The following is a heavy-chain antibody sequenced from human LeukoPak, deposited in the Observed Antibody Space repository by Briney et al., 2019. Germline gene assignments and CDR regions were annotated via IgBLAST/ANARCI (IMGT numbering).Heavy chain of an antibody. D-gene: IGHD3-10*01. J-gene: IGHJ4*02. Sequence: AGGSLRLSCAASGFTFSSNAMSWVRQAPGKGLECVSAISGSTGSTFYADSVKGRFTISRDNSKNTLYLQMNSLRAEDTAVYYCARDTMVRGVIPSRRTRGGFDYWGQGTLVTVSS. CDR1: GFTFSSNA. CDR2: ISGSTGST. V-gene: IGHV3-23*01. CDR3: ARDTMVRGVIPSRRTRGGFDY.